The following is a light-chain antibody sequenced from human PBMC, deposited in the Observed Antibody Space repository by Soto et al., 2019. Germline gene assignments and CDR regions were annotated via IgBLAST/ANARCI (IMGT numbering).Light chain of an antibody. Sequence: QSVLTQPASVSGSPGQSITISCTGTSSDVGNYNLVSWYQQYPGKAPKLMIYEGSKRPSGVSNRFSGSKSGNTASLTISGLQAEDEAAYYCCSYTSSTTWVFGGGTKLTVL. CDR1: SSDVGNYNL. CDR3: CSYTSSTTWV. V-gene: IGLV2-23*01. J-gene: IGLJ3*02. CDR2: EGS.